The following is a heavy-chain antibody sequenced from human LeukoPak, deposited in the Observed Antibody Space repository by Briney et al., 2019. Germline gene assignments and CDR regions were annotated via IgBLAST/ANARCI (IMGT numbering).Heavy chain of an antibody. CDR3: AREGSGGSCFDY. Sequence: ASVKVSCKASENTFTNYYMHWVRQAPGQGLEWLGLINPNGGRTAYAQNFQGRVTMTRDTSTTTLYLELSSLRSDDTAVYYCAREGSGGSCFDYWGQGTLVTVSS. V-gene: IGHV1-46*01. CDR1: ENTFTNYY. D-gene: IGHD2-15*01. J-gene: IGHJ4*02. CDR2: INPNGGRT.